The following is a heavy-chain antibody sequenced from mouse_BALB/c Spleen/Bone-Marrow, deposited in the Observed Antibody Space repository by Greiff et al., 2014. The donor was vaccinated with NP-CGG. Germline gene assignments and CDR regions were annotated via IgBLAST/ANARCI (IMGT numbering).Heavy chain of an antibody. D-gene: IGHD2-14*01. CDR2: ILPGSGDT. V-gene: IGHV1-9*01. Sequence: VQLQQSGAELLRPGASVKISCKATGYTFSTYWIEWVKKRPGHGLEWIGKILPGSGDTNCNEKFKGKATFTADTSSNTAYMQVSRLTCEASAVYYCARGSRYARAWFAYWGQGTLVTVPA. CDR1: GYTFSTYW. CDR3: ARGSRYARAWFAY. J-gene: IGHJ3*01.